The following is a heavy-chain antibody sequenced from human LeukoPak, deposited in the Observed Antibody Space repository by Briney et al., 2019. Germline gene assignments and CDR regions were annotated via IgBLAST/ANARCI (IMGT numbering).Heavy chain of an antibody. CDR2: ISGDGTIT. Sequence: GGSLRLSCAASGLNLDAYAMHWVRQAPGKGLEWVSLISGDGTITYYADSVKGRFTISRDNSKNSLFLEMNSLRSGDTALYYCAKDTPLFYHYYGIDVWGQGTTVTVSS. CDR3: AKDTPLFYHYYGIDV. J-gene: IGHJ6*02. CDR1: GLNLDAYA. V-gene: IGHV3-43*02.